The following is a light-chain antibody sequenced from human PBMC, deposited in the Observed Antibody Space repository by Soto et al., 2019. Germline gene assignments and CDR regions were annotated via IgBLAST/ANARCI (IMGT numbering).Light chain of an antibody. V-gene: IGKV3-20*01. Sequence: EIVLTQSPGTLSLSPGERATLSCRASQSVSSSYLAWYQQKPGQAPRLLIYGASSRATGIPDRFSGSGSGTDFTLTISRLEPEDFAVYYCQQYGSSPVYTFGQGTTVEIK. CDR1: QSVSSSY. CDR2: GAS. CDR3: QQYGSSPVYT. J-gene: IGKJ2*01.